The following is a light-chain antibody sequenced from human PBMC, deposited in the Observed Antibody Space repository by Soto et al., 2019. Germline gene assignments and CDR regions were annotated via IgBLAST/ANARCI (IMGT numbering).Light chain of an antibody. Sequence: EVVLTQSPGTLSLSPGERATIYCRSSQSVSSSYLVWHQQKPGQAHRLLIHGASTRAPGFPARFSCSWSGTDFTLTISSLQSEEWAVDDGQQYDNWPWTGGQGTKVEIK. J-gene: IGKJ1*01. CDR1: QSVSSSY. CDR2: GAS. V-gene: IGKV3D-7*01. CDR3: QQYDNWPWT.